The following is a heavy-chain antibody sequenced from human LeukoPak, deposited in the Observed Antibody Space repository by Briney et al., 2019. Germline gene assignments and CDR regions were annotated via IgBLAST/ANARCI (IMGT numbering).Heavy chain of an antibody. CDR3: ARDQLLYRYFDY. D-gene: IGHD2-2*02. J-gene: IGHJ4*02. V-gene: IGHV1-2*02. Sequence: ASVKVSCKASGYTFTGYYMHWVRQAPGQGLEWMGWINPNSGGTNYAQKFQGRVTMTRDTSISTAYMELSRLRSDDTAVYYCARDQLLYRYFDYRGQGTLVTVSS. CDR1: GYTFTGYY. CDR2: INPNSGGT.